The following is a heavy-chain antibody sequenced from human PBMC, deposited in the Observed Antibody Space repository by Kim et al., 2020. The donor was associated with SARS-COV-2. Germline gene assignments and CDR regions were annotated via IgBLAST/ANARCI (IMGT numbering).Heavy chain of an antibody. D-gene: IGHD3-22*01. CDR3: ARLAYYYDSTEGLDY. CDR1: GGSISSSSYY. CDR2: IYYSGST. J-gene: IGHJ4*02. Sequence: SETLSLTCTVSGGSISSSSYYWGWIRQPPGKGLEWIGSIYYSGSTYYNPSLTSRVTISVDTSKNQFSLKLSSVTAADTAVYYCARLAYYYDSTEGLDYWGQGTLVTVSS. V-gene: IGHV4-39*01.